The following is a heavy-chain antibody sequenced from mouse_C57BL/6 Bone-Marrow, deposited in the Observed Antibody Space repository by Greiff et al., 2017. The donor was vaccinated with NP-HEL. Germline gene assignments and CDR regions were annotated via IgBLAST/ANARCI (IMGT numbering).Heavy chain of an antibody. CDR1: GFTFSSYA. J-gene: IGHJ3*01. D-gene: IGHD1-1*01. CDR2: ISSGGDYI. Sequence: EVQRVESGEGLVKPGASLKLSCAASGFTFSSYAMSWVRQTPEKRLEWVAYISSGGDYIYYADTVKGRFTISRDNARNTLYLQMSSLKSEDTAKYYCTREGDTTVVGETWFAYWGQGTLVTVSA. V-gene: IGHV5-9-1*02. CDR3: TREGDTTVVGETWFAY.